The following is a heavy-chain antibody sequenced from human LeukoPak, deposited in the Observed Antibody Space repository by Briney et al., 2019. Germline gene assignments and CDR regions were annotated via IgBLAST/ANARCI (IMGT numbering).Heavy chain of an antibody. V-gene: IGHV3-48*03. CDR1: GFTFSSYA. J-gene: IGHJ3*02. CDR3: ARAYLDAFDI. Sequence: GGSLRFSRAASGFTFSSYAMTWVRQAPGKGLEWVSYISSSGSTIYYADSVKGRFTISRDNAKNSLYLQMNSLRAEDTAVYYCARAYLDAFDIWGQGTMVTVSS. CDR2: ISSSGSTI.